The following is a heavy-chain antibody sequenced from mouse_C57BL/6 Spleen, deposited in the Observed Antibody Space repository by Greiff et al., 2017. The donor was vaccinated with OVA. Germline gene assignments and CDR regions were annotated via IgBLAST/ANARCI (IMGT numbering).Heavy chain of an antibody. CDR3: ARHDGVSYAMDY. CDR2: ISNLAYSI. CDR1: GFTFSDYG. Sequence: EVQGVESGGGLVQPGGSLKLSCAASGFTFSDYGMAWVRQAPRKGPEWVAFISNLAYSIYYADTVTGRFTISRENAKNTLYLEMSSLRSEDTAMYYCARHDGVSYAMDYWGQGTSVTVSS. V-gene: IGHV5-15*01. D-gene: IGHD6-2*01. J-gene: IGHJ4*01.